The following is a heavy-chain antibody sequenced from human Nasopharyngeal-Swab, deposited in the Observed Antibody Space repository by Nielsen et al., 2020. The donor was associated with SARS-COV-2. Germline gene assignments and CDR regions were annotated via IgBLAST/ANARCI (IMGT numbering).Heavy chain of an antibody. CDR2: IYYSGST. Sequence: SETLSLTCTVSGGSISSSSYYWGWIHQPPGKGLEWIGSIYYSGSTYYNPSLKSRVTISVDTSKNQFSLKLSSVTAADTAVYYCARHWDLAAAQWFDPWGQGTLVTVSS. D-gene: IGHD6-13*01. J-gene: IGHJ5*02. CDR1: GGSISSSSYY. CDR3: ARHWDLAAAQWFDP. V-gene: IGHV4-39*01.